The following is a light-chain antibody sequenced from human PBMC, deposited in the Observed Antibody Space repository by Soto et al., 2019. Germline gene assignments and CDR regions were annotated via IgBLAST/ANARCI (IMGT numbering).Light chain of an antibody. CDR2: KAS. V-gene: IGKV1-5*03. CDR3: QQYNSYPWT. CDR1: QSISSW. Sequence: IQMTQSPSTLSASVGDRVTITCRASQSISSWLAWYQQKPGKAPKLLIYKASSLESGVPSRFSGSGSGTEFTLAISSLQPDDFATYDCQQYNSYPWTFGQGTKVEIK. J-gene: IGKJ1*01.